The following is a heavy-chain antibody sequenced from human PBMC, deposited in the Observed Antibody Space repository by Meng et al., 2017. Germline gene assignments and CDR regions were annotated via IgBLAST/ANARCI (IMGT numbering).Heavy chain of an antibody. CDR2: ITSTSSSI. J-gene: IGHJ4*02. Sequence: GESLKISCAASGFTFSSYNMNWVRQAPGKGLEWVSSITSTSSSIYYADSVKGRFTISRDNARKSLYLQMNRLRAEDTAVYYCVRDPYCSSTSCHFDYWGQGTLVTVSS. V-gene: IGHV3-21*01. D-gene: IGHD2-2*01. CDR3: VRDPYCSSTSCHFDY. CDR1: GFTFSSYN.